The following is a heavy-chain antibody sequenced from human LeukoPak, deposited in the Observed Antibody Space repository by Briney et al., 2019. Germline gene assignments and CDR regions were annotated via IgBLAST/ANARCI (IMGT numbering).Heavy chain of an antibody. J-gene: IGHJ4*02. CDR2: LHADGIER. CDR3: ARGGCSFDY. V-gene: IGHV3-7*01. Sequence: GGSLRLSCAASGFTLSGYWMSWVRQAPGKGLEWVARLHADGIERYYVDPVKGRFTISRDNAKNSLHLQMYSLRLDDTAVYYCARGGCSFDYLGQGTLVTVSS. CDR1: GFTLSGYW. D-gene: IGHD5-12*01.